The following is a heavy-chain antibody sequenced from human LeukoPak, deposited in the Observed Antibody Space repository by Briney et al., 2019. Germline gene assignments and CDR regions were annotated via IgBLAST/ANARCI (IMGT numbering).Heavy chain of an antibody. D-gene: IGHD6-13*01. Sequence: GGSLRLSCTASGFTFSSSAMHWVRQTPGKGLEWVSIIWHDGSRTYYADSVKGRFTISRDNSKNTLYLQMNSLRAEDTAVYYCARHEPYSSDYWGQGTLVTVSS. J-gene: IGHJ4*02. CDR2: IWHDGSRT. CDR3: ARHEPYSSDY. V-gene: IGHV3-33*01. CDR1: GFTFSSSA.